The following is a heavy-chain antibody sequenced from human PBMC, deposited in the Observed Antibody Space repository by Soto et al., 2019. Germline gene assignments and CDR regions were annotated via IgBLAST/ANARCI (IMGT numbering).Heavy chain of an antibody. Sequence: SETLSLTCTVSGASINSDYYYWSWIRQPPGKGLEWIRYISNNGRTNYSPSLKSRITISIDTSKTQFSLRLRSVTAGTTAVYYCARKWGDCGVASCYFPFFDYWGRGSVDPVSS. J-gene: IGHJ4*02. D-gene: IGHD2-15*01. V-gene: IGHV4-30-4*01. CDR1: GASINSDYYY. CDR2: ISNNGRT. CDR3: ARKWGDCGVASCYFPFFDY.